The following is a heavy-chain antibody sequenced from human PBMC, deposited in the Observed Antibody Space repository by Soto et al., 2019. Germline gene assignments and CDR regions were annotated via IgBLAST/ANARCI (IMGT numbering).Heavy chain of an antibody. Sequence: GGSLRLSCAASGFTFSSYAMHWLRQAPGKGLEWVAVISYDGSNKYYADSVKGRFTISRDNSKNTLYLQMNSLRAEATAVYYCARDRGEDFDLGYCSSGGSCYYFDYWGQGTLVTVSS. CDR1: GFTFSSYA. CDR3: ARDRGEDFDLGYCSSGGSCYYFDY. V-gene: IGHV3-30-3*01. J-gene: IGHJ4*02. D-gene: IGHD2-15*01. CDR2: ISYDGSNK.